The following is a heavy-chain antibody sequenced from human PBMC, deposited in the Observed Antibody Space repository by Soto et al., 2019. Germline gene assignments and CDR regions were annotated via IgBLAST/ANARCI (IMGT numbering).Heavy chain of an antibody. D-gene: IGHD3-22*01. Sequence: QVQLVQSGAEVRKPGSSVKVSCKASGGTFSRHAISWVRQAPGQGLEWMGGIIPIIGTANHAQKLQGRGTIIADESTSTVYMELSSLRSEDTAMYYCARGWGYDSNDYYYAYWGQGTLVSVSS. CDR1: GGTFSRHA. J-gene: IGHJ4*02. V-gene: IGHV1-69*01. CDR3: ARGWGYDSNDYYYAY. CDR2: IIPIIGTA.